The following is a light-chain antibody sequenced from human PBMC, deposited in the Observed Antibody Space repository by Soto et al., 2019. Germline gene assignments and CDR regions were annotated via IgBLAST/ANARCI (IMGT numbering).Light chain of an antibody. J-gene: IGKJ1*01. CDR3: QQYYFSPGS. Sequence: EVVLTQSPGTLSLSPGERATLSCRASQSVSNYFAWYQQKPGQAPRLLIHDASSRATGIPDRFSGSGSGTDFTLTISRLEPEDFAVYSCQQYYFSPGSFGQGTRVDIK. CDR2: DAS. CDR1: QSVSNY. V-gene: IGKV3-20*01.